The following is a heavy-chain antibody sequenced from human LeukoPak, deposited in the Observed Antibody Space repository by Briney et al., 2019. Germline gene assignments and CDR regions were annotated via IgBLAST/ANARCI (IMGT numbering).Heavy chain of an antibody. J-gene: IGHJ4*02. Sequence: SETLSLTCTVSGGSISSGGHYWSWIRQPAGKGLEYLGRISSTGSTNYNPSLKSRVTISVDTSKNQFSLKLSSVTAADTAVYYCARHFNPLVDLGPFDYWGQGTLVTVSS. CDR2: ISSTGST. CDR1: GGSISSGGHY. D-gene: IGHD1-26*01. CDR3: ARHFNPLVDLGPFDY. V-gene: IGHV4-61*02.